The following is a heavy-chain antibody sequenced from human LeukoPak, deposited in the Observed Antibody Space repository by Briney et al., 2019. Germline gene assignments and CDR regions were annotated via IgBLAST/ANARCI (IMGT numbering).Heavy chain of an antibody. J-gene: IGHJ4*02. CDR1: GGSISSGSYY. V-gene: IGHV4-61*02. Sequence: SETLSLTCTVSGGSISSGSYYWSWIRQPAGKGLEWIGRIYTSGSTTYNSSLKSRVTISLDTSKNHFSLRLSSVTAADTAVYYCARGRRGLPDYWGQGTLVTVSS. CDR2: IYTSGST. D-gene: IGHD2-15*01. CDR3: ARGRRGLPDY.